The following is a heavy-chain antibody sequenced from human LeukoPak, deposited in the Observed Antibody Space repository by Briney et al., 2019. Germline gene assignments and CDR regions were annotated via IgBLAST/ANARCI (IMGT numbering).Heavy chain of an antibody. Sequence: GGSLRLSCAASGFPFSTYSMHWVRQTPGKGLEWVSYSSSSGRAIYYADSVRGRFTMSRDNAKNSLFLQMDSLRDEDTAVYYCARDKGNDYGTYNNWGQGTLVTVSS. J-gene: IGHJ4*02. CDR1: GFPFSTYS. CDR3: ARDKGNDYGTYNN. D-gene: IGHD4-17*01. V-gene: IGHV3-48*02. CDR2: SSSSGRAI.